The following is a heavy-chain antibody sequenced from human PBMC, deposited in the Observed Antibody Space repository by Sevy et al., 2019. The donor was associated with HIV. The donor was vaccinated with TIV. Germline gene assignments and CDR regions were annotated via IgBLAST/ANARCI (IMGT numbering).Heavy chain of an antibody. V-gene: IGHV3-7*01. J-gene: IGHJ4*02. CDR1: GFTFSSYW. D-gene: IGHD6-13*01. Sequence: GGSLRLSCAASGFTFSSYWMSWVRQAPGKGLEWVANIKQDGSEKYYVDSVKGRFTISRDNAKNSLYLQMNSLRAEDTAVYYCARETGGESRFRIAAAYYFDYWGQGTLVTVSS. CDR2: IKQDGSEK. CDR3: ARETGGESRFRIAAAYYFDY.